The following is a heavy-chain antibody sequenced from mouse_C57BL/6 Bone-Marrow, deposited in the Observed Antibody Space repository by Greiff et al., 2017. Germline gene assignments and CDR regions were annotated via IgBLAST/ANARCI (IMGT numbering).Heavy chain of an antibody. D-gene: IGHD1-1*01. CDR3: ERWATVGATGVAY. J-gene: IGHJ3*01. V-gene: IGHV10-3*01. CDR1: GFTFNTYS. CDR2: IRSKSSNYAS. Sequence: EVQVVESGGGLVQPKGSLKLSCAASGFTFNTYSMHWVRQAPGKGLEWVARIRSKSSNYASYYAVSVKDRLTISRDNAQSMLYLHMNNLKPEDTAMTYCERWATVGATGVAYWGQGTLVTVSA.